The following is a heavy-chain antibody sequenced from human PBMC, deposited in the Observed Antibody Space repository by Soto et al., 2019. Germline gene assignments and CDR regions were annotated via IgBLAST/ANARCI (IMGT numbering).Heavy chain of an antibody. D-gene: IGHD5-12*01. CDR2: VNHSGST. CDR1: GGSFSGHY. J-gene: IGHJ4*02. CDR3: ARAEDGYNWLDY. V-gene: IGHV4-34*01. Sequence: QVQLQQWGAGLLKPSETLSLTCAVYGGSFSGHYWSWIRQSPGKGLEWIREVNHSGSTNYNPSLKSRITISADTSKNQFALKLSSVTAADTAVYYCARAEDGYNWLDYWGQGTLVTVSS.